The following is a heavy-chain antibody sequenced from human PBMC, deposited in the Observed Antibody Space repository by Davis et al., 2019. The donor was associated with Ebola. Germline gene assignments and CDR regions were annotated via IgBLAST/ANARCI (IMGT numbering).Heavy chain of an antibody. CDR2: INHSGST. CDR1: GFTFSDNY. V-gene: IGHV4-34*01. Sequence: GSLRLSCAASGFTFSDNYMSWIRQAPGKGLEWIGEINHSGSTNYNPSLKSRVTISVDTSKNQFSLKLSSVTAADTAVYYCARPSSGWSRGPFDYWGQGTLVTVFS. D-gene: IGHD6-19*01. CDR3: ARPSSGWSRGPFDY. J-gene: IGHJ4*02.